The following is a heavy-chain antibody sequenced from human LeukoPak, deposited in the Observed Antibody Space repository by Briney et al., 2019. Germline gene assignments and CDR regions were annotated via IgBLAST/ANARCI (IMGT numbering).Heavy chain of an antibody. J-gene: IGHJ4*02. CDR1: GDSISGDY. V-gene: IGHV4-59*01. D-gene: IGHD6-19*01. CDR3: ARLAVVGNK. CDR2: VYNSEKS. Sequence: SETLSLTCTIHGDSISGDYWNWIRQTTGKGLEWIRYVYNSEKSNYIPSHKSRVAISADTPKNQFALKLNSVSAVDAAVYYCARLAVVGNKWGQGTLVTVSS.